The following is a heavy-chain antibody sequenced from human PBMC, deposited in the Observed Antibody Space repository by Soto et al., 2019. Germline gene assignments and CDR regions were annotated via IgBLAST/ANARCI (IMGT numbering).Heavy chain of an antibody. CDR3: ARVVVVQGGFDY. CDR1: GYTFTSYD. J-gene: IGHJ4*02. CDR2: MNPNSGNT. Sequence: QVQRVQSGAEVKKPGASVKVSCKASGYTFTSYDINWVRQATGQGLEWMGWMNPNSGNTGYAQKFQGRVTMTRNTSISTAYMELSSLRSEDTAVYYCARVVVVQGGFDYWGQGTLVTVSS. D-gene: IGHD3-22*01. V-gene: IGHV1-8*01.